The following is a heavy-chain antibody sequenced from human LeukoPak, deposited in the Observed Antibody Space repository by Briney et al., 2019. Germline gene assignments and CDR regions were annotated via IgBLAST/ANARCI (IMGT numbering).Heavy chain of an antibody. V-gene: IGHV3-21*01. CDR1: GFTFSRYS. J-gene: IGHJ5*02. CDR3: ARDQRGIAVAGTGNWFDP. D-gene: IGHD6-19*01. CDR2: ISTSSSYI. Sequence: GGSLRLSCAASGFTFSRYSMNWVRQAPGKGLEWVSSISTSSSYIYYADSVKGRFTISRDNAKNSLYLQMNSLRAEDTAVYYCARDQRGIAVAGTGNWFDPWGQGTLVTVSS.